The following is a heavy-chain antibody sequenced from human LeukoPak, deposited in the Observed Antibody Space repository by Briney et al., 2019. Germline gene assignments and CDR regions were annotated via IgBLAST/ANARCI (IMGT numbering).Heavy chain of an antibody. CDR3: ARVEYYYDSSGYYFPTSRYYFDY. D-gene: IGHD3-22*01. CDR1: GGSFSGYY. J-gene: IGHJ4*02. CDR2: INHSGRT. V-gene: IGHV4-34*01. Sequence: SETLSLTCAVYGGSFSGYYWSWIREPPGKGLEWIGEINHSGRTNYNPSLKSRVTISVDTSKNQFSLKLSSVTAADTAVYYCARVEYYYDSSGYYFPTSRYYFDYWGQGTLVTVSS.